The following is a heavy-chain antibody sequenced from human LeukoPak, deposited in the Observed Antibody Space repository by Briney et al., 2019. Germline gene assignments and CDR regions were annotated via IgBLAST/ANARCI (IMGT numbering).Heavy chain of an antibody. CDR1: GYTFTSYW. D-gene: IGHD6-13*01. CDR2: IYAGDFDT. Sequence: HGESLKISCKGSGYTFTSYWIAWVRQMPGKGLEWMGIIYAGDFDTRYSPSFQGQVTISADKSINTAYLQWSNLEASDTAMYYCARRYASSDWYYFDYWGQGTLVTVSS. CDR3: ARRYASSDWYYFDY. V-gene: IGHV5-51*01. J-gene: IGHJ4*02.